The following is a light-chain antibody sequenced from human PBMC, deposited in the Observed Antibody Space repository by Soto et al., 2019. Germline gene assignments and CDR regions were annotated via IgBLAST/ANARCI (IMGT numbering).Light chain of an antibody. J-gene: IGKJ1*01. V-gene: IGKV3-15*01. CDR1: QSVSSN. CDR3: QQYNNWPHT. Sequence: ERLMTQSPATLSVSPGETATLSCRASQSVSSNLAWYQQKPGQAPRLLVYGASTTATGIPAKFSGSGSGTEFTLTISSLQSEDFAVYYCQQYNNWPHTFGQGTKVEIK. CDR2: GAS.